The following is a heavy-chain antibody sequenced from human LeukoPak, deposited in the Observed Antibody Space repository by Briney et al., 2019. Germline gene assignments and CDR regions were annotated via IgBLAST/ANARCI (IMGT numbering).Heavy chain of an antibody. D-gene: IGHD2-21*02. V-gene: IGHV4-39*01. CDR2: IYYSGST. Sequence: PSETLSLTCTVSGGSISSSSYYWGWIRQPPGKGLEWIGSIYYSGSTYYNPSLKSRVTISVDTSKNQFSLKLSSVTAADTAVYYCARPGGGDCYPGEECLSKFDPWGQGTLVTVSS. CDR1: GGSISSSSYY. J-gene: IGHJ5*02. CDR3: ARPGGGDCYPGEECLSKFDP.